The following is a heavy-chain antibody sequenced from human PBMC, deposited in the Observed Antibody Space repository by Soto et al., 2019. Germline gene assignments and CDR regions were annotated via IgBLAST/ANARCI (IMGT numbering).Heavy chain of an antibody. CDR2: ISYDGSNK. V-gene: IGHV3-30-3*01. CDR1: GFIFRSYA. Sequence: QVQLVESGGGVVQPGRSLRLSCAASGFIFRSYAMHWVRQAPGKGLEWVAVISYDGSNKHYADSVRGRFTISRDNSKNTMYLQMNSLRAEDTAVYYCARDFGIGGATFDFWGQGTMVTVSS. CDR3: ARDFGIGGATFDF. J-gene: IGHJ3*01. D-gene: IGHD3-10*01.